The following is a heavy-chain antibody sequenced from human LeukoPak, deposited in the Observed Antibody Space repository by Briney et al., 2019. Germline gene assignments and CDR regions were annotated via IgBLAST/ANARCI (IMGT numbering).Heavy chain of an antibody. J-gene: IGHJ4*02. D-gene: IGHD3-3*01. CDR1: GGAISGDY. V-gene: IGHV4-59*01. CDR2: ISYTGRA. CDR3: ARGDFGSGAPTD. Sequence: PSETLSLTCTVSGGAISGDYWSWGGRPPGPGGEWIGYISYTGRADHNPPPKSRVSMSVATSQTQISLSVNSMTAADTAVYVCARGDFGSGAPTDWGQGTLVTVSS.